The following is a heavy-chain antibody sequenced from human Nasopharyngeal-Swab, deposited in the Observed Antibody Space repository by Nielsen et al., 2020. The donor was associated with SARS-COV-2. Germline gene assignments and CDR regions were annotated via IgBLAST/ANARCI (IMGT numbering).Heavy chain of an antibody. D-gene: IGHD6-13*01. Sequence: GESLKISCAASGFTFSSYAMHWVRQAPGKGLEWVAVISYDGSNKYYADSVKGRFTISRDNSKNTLYLQMNGLRAEDMAVYYCGASSRAFDIWGQGTMVTVSS. CDR1: GFTFSSYA. V-gene: IGHV3-30-3*01. J-gene: IGHJ3*02. CDR3: GASSRAFDI. CDR2: ISYDGSNK.